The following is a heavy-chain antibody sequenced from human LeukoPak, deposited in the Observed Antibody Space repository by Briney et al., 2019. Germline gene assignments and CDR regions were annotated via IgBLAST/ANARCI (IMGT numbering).Heavy chain of an antibody. CDR3: AGALSYSSSWYEFDY. D-gene: IGHD6-13*01. J-gene: IGHJ4*02. CDR1: GYTFTSYG. V-gene: IGHV1-18*01. Sequence: GASVKVSCKASGYTFTSYGISWVRQAPGQGLEWMGWISAYNGNTNYAQKLQGRVTMTTDTSTSTAYMELRSLRSDDTAVYYCAGALSYSSSWYEFDYWGQGTLVTVSS. CDR2: ISAYNGNT.